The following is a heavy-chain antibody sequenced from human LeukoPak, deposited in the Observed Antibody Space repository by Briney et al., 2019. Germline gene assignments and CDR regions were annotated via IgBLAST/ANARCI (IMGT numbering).Heavy chain of an antibody. CDR3: AKGFPYYYGSGSYSPFDY. CDR1: GFTFDDYA. J-gene: IGHJ4*02. CDR2: ISWNSGSI. V-gene: IGHV3-9*01. D-gene: IGHD3-10*01. Sequence: PGRSLRLSCAASGFTFDDYAMHWVRQAPGKGLEWVSGISWNSGSIGYADSVKGRFTISRDNAKNSLYLQMNSLRAEDTALYYCAKGFPYYYGSGSYSPFDYWGQGTLVTVSS.